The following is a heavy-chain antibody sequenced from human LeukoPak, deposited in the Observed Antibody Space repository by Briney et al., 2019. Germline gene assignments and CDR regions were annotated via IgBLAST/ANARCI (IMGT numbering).Heavy chain of an antibody. CDR3: AKADVLLATSFAY. CDR1: GFTFSNYA. D-gene: IGHD5-12*01. Sequence: GGSLRLSCAASGFTFSNYAMHWVRQAPGKGLEWVAVISSDGSNKYYADSVKGRFTISRDNSKNTLYLQMNSLRAEDTAVYYCAKADVLLATSFAYWGQGTLVTVSS. V-gene: IGHV3-30*04. CDR2: ISSDGSNK. J-gene: IGHJ4*02.